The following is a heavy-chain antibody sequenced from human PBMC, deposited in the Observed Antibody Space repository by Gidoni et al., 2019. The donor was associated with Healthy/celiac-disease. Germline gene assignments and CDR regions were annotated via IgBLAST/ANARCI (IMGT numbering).Heavy chain of an antibody. CDR1: GGSISSYY. CDR3: ARLWAVGGMDV. CDR2: ISYSGST. D-gene: IGHD2-21*01. J-gene: IGHJ6*02. V-gene: IGHV4-59*01. Sequence: QVQLQESGPGLVKPSETLSLTCTVSGGSISSYYWSWIRQPPGKGLEWSGYISYSGSTNYIPSLKSRVTISVDTSKNQFSLKLSSVTAADTAVYYCARLWAVGGMDVWGQGTTVTVSS.